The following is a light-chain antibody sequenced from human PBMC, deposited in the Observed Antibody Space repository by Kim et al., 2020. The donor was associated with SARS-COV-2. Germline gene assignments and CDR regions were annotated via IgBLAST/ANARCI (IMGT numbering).Light chain of an antibody. CDR3: QQYGSSPAT. CDR1: QTVTSNY. J-gene: IGKJ1*01. CDR2: GAS. V-gene: IGKV3-20*01. Sequence: SPVESATLSCRASQTVTSNYLAWYQQKPGQAPRLLIYGASSRATGISDRFSGSGSGTDFTLTISRLEPEDFAVYYCQQYGSSPATFGQGTKVDIK.